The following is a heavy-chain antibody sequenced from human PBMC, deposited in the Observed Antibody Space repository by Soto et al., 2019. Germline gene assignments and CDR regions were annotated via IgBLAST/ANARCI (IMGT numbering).Heavy chain of an antibody. D-gene: IGHD2-2*01. CDR1: GGSISSYY. Sequence: SETLSLTCTVSGGSISSYYWSWIRQPPGKGLEWIGYIYYSGSTNYNPSLKSRVTISVDTSKNQFSLKLSSVTAADTAVYYCARGSDIVVVPAAFRQDYYYYYGMDVWGQGTTVTVSS. J-gene: IGHJ6*02. CDR2: IYYSGST. V-gene: IGHV4-59*01. CDR3: ARGSDIVVVPAAFRQDYYYYYGMDV.